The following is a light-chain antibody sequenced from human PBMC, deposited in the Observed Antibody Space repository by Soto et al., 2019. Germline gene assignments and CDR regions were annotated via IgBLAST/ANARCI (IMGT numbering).Light chain of an antibody. CDR1: NIGSKN. CDR2: ADS. CDR3: QVWDSSSDHVV. Sequence: SYELTQPPSVSVAPGQTARITCGGNNIGSKNVHWYQQKPGQAPVLVVYADSDRPSGIPERFSGSNSGNTATLTISRVEAGDEADYYCQVWDSSSDHVVFGGGTKVTVL. J-gene: IGLJ2*01. V-gene: IGLV3-21*02.